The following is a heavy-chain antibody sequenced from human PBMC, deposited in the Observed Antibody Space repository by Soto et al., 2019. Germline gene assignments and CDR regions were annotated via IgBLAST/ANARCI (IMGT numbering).Heavy chain of an antibody. J-gene: IGHJ2*01. CDR3: AGETWGTDWYFDL. CDR1: GGSISSYY. Sequence: QVQLQESGPGLVKPSETLSLTCTVSGGSISSYYWSWIRQPPGKGLEWIEYIYYSGSTNYNPSLKSRLTKPVTTSKNHFALTRGPVTASGPAGYCCAGETWGTDWYFDLWGRGTLGTVSA. V-gene: IGHV4-59*12. D-gene: IGHD3-16*01. CDR2: IYYSGST.